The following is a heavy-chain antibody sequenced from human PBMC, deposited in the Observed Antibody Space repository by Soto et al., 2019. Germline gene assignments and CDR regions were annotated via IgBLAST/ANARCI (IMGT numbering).Heavy chain of an antibody. Sequence: SGSLRLCCAASVFTFSSYAMSWCRQAPGKGLEWVSAISGSGGSTYYADSVKGRFTISRDNSKDTLYLQMNSLRAEDTAVYYCAKGDFGVDVLYYYYYGMDVWGQGTTVTVSS. CDR2: ISGSGGST. D-gene: IGHD3-3*01. J-gene: IGHJ6*02. CDR3: AKGDFGVDVLYYYYYGMDV. V-gene: IGHV3-23*01. CDR1: VFTFSSYA.